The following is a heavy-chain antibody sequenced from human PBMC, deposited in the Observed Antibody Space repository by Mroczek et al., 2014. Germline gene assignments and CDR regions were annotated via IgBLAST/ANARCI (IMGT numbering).Heavy chain of an antibody. J-gene: IGHJ4*02. D-gene: IGHD1-20*01. CDR1: GGSISSYY. Sequence: QVQLQESGPGLVKPSETLSLTCTVSGGSISSYYWSWIRQPPGKGLEWIGYIYYSGSTNYNPSLKSRVTISVDTSKNQFSLKLSSVTAADTAVYYCASGITGKFDYWGQGTLVTVSS. CDR2: IYYSGST. V-gene: IGHV4-59*01. CDR3: ASGITGKFDY.